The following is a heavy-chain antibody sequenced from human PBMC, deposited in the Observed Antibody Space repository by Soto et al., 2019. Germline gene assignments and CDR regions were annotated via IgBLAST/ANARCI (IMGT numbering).Heavy chain of an antibody. D-gene: IGHD3-16*01. V-gene: IGHV3-74*01. Sequence: EVPLVESGGGLVQPGGSLSLSCAASGFAFGSYWMHWVRQAPGTGLVWVSRISPAGTSTSNADSVKGRFTIASENTKNTPQPQRDSLSGEDTAVQYSARDGGGPAHWGQGTLVTVSS. CDR1: GFAFGSYW. CDR2: ISPAGTST. CDR3: ARDGGGPAH. J-gene: IGHJ4*02.